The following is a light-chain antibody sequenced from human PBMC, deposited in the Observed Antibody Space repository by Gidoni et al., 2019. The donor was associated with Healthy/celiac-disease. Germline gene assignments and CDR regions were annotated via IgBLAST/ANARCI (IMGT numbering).Light chain of an antibody. CDR3: AAWDDSLNGVV. J-gene: IGLJ2*01. Sequence: QSVLTQPPSASGTRGPRVTISCSGSSSNIGSNTVNWYQQLPGTAPKLLIYSNNQRPSGVPDRFSGSKSGTSASLAISGLQSEDEADYYCAAWDDSLNGVVFGGGTKLTVL. CDR2: SNN. V-gene: IGLV1-44*01. CDR1: SSNIGSNT.